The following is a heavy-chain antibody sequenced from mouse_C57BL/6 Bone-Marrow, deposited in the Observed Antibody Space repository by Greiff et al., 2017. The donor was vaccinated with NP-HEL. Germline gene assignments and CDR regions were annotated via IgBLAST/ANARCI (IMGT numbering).Heavy chain of an antibody. Sequence: VQLQESGPELVKPGASVKLSCKASGYTFTSYDINWVKQRPGQGLEWIGWIYPSDGSTTYNEKFKGKSTLTVDTASSTAYMELHSLTSEDSAVYFCASGALLGDYWGQGTTLTVSS. D-gene: IGHD2-10*01. V-gene: IGHV1-85*01. CDR1: GYTFTSYD. CDR2: IYPSDGST. CDR3: ASGALLGDY. J-gene: IGHJ2*01.